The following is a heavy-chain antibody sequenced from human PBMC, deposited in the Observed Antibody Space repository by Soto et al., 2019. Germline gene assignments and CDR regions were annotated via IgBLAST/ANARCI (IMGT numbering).Heavy chain of an antibody. Sequence: TLRFSCAASGFSFSSYAMHWVRQAPGNVLESVAVTSYNRSNKSYADTGKGRFTSSRDNSKTPLYMQMNSLRAEDTAVYYCEKGPQQLAGSVWGRGT. V-gene: IGHV3-30*18. J-gene: IGHJ6*01. CDR3: EKGPQQLAGSV. CDR2: TSYNRSNK. CDR1: GFSFSSYA. D-gene: IGHD6-13*01.